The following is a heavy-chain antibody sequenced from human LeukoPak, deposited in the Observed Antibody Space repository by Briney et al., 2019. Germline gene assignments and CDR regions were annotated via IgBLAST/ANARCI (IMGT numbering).Heavy chain of an antibody. D-gene: IGHD2-15*01. V-gene: IGHV3-30-3*01. CDR3: ARQDDLMYYFNY. CDR2: ISYDGSNK. J-gene: IGHJ4*02. CDR1: GFTFSNYA. Sequence: GRSLRLSCAASGFTFSNYAMHWVRQAPGKGLEWVAVISYDGSNKYYADSVKGRFTISRDNPENTLYLQMNSLRAEDTAVYYCARQDDLMYYFNYWGQGTLVTVSS.